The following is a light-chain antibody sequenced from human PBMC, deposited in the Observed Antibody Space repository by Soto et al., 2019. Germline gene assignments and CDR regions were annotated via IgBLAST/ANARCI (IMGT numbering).Light chain of an antibody. CDR3: QQYGSSPQT. Sequence: EIVLTQSPGTLSLSPGERATLSCRASQTVRSNYLAWYQQKPGQAPRPLIYGSSHRATGIPDRFSGSGSGTDFTLTISRLEPEDFAAYYCQQYGSSPQTFGQGTKVDIK. CDR2: GSS. CDR1: QTVRSNY. V-gene: IGKV3-20*01. J-gene: IGKJ1*01.